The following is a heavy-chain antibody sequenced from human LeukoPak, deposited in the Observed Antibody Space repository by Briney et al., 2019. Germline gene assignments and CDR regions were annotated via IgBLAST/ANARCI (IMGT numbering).Heavy chain of an antibody. D-gene: IGHD3-10*01. CDR3: ARHWMVRGVIHKYNWFDP. J-gene: IGHJ5*02. V-gene: IGHV4-59*08. CDR1: GGSISSYY. Sequence: SETLPLTCTVSGGSISSYYWSWIRQPPGKGLEWIGYIYYSGSTNYNPSLKSRVTISVDTSKNQFSLKLSSVTAADTAVYYCARHWMVRGVIHKYNWFDPWGQGTLVTVSS. CDR2: IYYSGST.